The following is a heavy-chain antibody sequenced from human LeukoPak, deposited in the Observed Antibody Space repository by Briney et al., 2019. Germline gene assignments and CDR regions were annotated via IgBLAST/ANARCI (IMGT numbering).Heavy chain of an antibody. CDR2: IYYSGST. V-gene: IGHV4-39*07. Sequence: SETLSLTCTVSGGSISSSSYYWGWIRQPPGKGLEWIGSIYYSGSTYYNPSLKSRVTISVDTSKNQFSLKLSSVTAADTAVYYCARDSGRLVPATMAGFLDYWGQRTLVTVSS. J-gene: IGHJ4*02. CDR3: ARDSGRLVPATMAGFLDY. CDR1: GGSISSSSYY. D-gene: IGHD2-2*01.